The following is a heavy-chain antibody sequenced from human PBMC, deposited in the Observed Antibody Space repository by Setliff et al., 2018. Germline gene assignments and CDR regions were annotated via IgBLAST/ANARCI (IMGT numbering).Heavy chain of an antibody. D-gene: IGHD2-2*03. CDR2: VSGVNVNM. J-gene: IGHJ3*02. V-gene: IGHV1-3*01. CDR1: GYTFTSYA. Sequence: ASVKVSCKASGYTFTSYAMHWVRQAPGQRLGWMGWVSGVNVNMKNSQKFQGRVTITRATSASTAYMELSSLTFEDKDVYYCARNPVNGSTDAFDIWGQGTMVTVSS. CDR3: ARNPVNGSTDAFDI.